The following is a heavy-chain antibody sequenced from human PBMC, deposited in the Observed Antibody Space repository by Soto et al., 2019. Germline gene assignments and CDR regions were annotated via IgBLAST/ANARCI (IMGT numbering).Heavy chain of an antibody. V-gene: IGHV3-74*01. CDR2: IKTDGTYT. CDR1: GFTFSHYW. CDR3: ATFWSVPNFDY. J-gene: IGHJ4*02. Sequence: GGSLRLSCVASGFTFSHYWMHWVRQVPGEGPVWVSRIKTDGTYTSCADSVKGRFTISRDNAKNTLYLQMNSLRAEDTGVYYCATFWSVPNFDYWGQGTLVTVSS. D-gene: IGHD3-3*01.